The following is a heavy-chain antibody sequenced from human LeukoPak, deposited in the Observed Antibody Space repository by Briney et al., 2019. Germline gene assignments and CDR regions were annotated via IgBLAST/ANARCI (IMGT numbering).Heavy chain of an antibody. CDR1: GGSFSGYY. Sequence: SETLSLTRAVYGGSFSGYYWSWIRQPPGKGLEWIGEINHSGSTNYNPSLKSRVTISVDTSKNQFSLKLSSVTAADTAVYYCASIHYYGSSGYYLGVPYYFDYWGQGTLVTVSS. V-gene: IGHV4-34*01. CDR3: ASIHYYGSSGYYLGVPYYFDY. J-gene: IGHJ4*02. D-gene: IGHD3-22*01. CDR2: INHSGST.